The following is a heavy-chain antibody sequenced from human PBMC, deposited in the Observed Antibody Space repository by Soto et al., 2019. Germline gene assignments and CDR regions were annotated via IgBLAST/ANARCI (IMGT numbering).Heavy chain of an antibody. CDR2: ISSSSSYI. Sequence: VQLVESGGGVVQPGRSLRLSCAASGFTFSSYSMNWVRQAPGKGLEWVSSISSSSSYIYYADSVKGRFTISRDNAKNSLYLQMNSLRAEDTAVYYCARDSLSGREYYYYYGMDVWGQGTTVTVSS. J-gene: IGHJ6*02. CDR3: ARDSLSGREYYYYYGMDV. D-gene: IGHD1-26*01. CDR1: GFTFSSYS. V-gene: IGHV3-21*01.